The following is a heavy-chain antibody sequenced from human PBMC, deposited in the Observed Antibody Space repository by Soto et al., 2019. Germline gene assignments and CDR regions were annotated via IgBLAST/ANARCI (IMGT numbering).Heavy chain of an antibody. CDR2: IYHSGRT. D-gene: IGHD2-15*01. J-gene: IGHJ4*02. CDR3: ARWVEVSLDYFDS. V-gene: IGHV4-31*03. Sequence: PSETLSLTCTVSGGSISNGYYYWSWVRQNPGKSMEWIGHIYHSGRTYYNPSLKSRVTISVDMSKNQFSLNLSSVTAADTAVYYCARWVEVSLDYFDSWGQGTPVTVSS. CDR1: GGSISNGYYY.